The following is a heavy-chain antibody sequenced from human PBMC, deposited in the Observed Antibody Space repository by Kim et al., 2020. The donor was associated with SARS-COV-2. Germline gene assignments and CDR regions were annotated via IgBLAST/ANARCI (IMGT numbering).Heavy chain of an antibody. V-gene: IGHV1-3*01. CDR1: GYTFTTYA. CDR3: ARGPTGRYSGDHLDY. Sequence: ASVKVSCKASGYTFTTYAMHWVRQAPGQRLEWMGWINAGNGNTKYSQKFEGRVTITRDTSASTTYMELSSLRSEDTAVYYCARGPTGRYSGDHLDYWGQGTLVTVSS. D-gene: IGHD3-9*01. CDR2: INAGNGNT. J-gene: IGHJ4*02.